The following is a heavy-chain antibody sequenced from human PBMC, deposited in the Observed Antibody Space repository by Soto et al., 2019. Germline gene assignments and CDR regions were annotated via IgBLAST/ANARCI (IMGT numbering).Heavy chain of an antibody. D-gene: IGHD3-10*01. CDR1: GFSLSTSGMC. CDR3: ARLAYYGSGSYCGAFDI. J-gene: IGHJ3*02. Sequence: SGPTLVNPTQTLTLTCTFSGFSLSTSGMCVSWIRQPPGKALEWLALIDWDDGKYYSTSLKTRLTISKDTSKNQVVLTMTNMDPVDTATYYCARLAYYGSGSYCGAFDIWGQGTMVTVSS. V-gene: IGHV2-70*01. CDR2: IDWDDGK.